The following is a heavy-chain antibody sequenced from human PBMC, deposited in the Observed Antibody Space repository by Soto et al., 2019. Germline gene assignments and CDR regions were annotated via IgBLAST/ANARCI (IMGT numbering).Heavy chain of an antibody. CDR1: GFTFDDYA. CDR3: AKGCYYHSSELGH. D-gene: IGHD3-22*01. CDR2: ISWNSGSI. V-gene: IGHV3-9*01. J-gene: IGHJ4*02. Sequence: EVPLVESGGGLVQPGRFLRLSCAASGFTFDDYAMHWVRQAPGKGLEWVSGISWNSGSIGYADSVKGRYTISRNNDKNALYLQMNSLRAEDTAVYYCAKGCYYHSSELGHWGQGTLVNVSS.